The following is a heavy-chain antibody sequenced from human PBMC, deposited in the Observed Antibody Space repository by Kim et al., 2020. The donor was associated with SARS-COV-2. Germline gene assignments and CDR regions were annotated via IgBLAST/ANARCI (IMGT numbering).Heavy chain of an antibody. Sequence: SETLSLTCTVSGGSISIYYWSWVRQPPRKGLEWLGYIYNSGSTTYNPSLTPRVPITVAMSTNQFYLKLNPVTAAATDVYYCVCDRELPYWGQGNLVTVFS. V-gene: IGHV4-59*01. CDR3: VCDRELPY. J-gene: IGHJ4*02. D-gene: IGHD1-7*01. CDR2: IYNSGST. CDR1: GGSISIYY.